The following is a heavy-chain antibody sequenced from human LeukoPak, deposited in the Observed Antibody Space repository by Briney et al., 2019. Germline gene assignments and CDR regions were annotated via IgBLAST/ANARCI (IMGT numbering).Heavy chain of an antibody. CDR3: ARWVGGSGTYRLDY. J-gene: IGHJ4*02. V-gene: IGHV3-7*01. CDR2: IREGGGEK. CDR1: GVTFSSYW. Sequence: GGALRLSCVVSGVTFSSYWMSGVRQAPGEGGEWVANIREGGGEKYYVDSVKGRFTISRDTAKNSLYLQMNRLRVEDTAVYYCARWVGGSGTYRLDYWGQGTLVTVSS. D-gene: IGHD3-10*01.